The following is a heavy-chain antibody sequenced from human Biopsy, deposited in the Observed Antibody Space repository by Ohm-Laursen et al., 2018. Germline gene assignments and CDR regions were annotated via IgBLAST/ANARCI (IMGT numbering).Heavy chain of an antibody. Sequence: SLRLSCAASGFTFDDHVMHWVRQAPGKGLEWVSGISWDGGSEGHADSVKGRFTISRDNAKNSLFLQMNSLTTEDTALYYCVRGYSSSWSGYLDHWGQGTLVTVSS. J-gene: IGHJ4*02. CDR3: VRGYSSSWSGYLDH. CDR2: ISWDGGSE. CDR1: GFTFDDHV. D-gene: IGHD3-3*01. V-gene: IGHV3-9*01.